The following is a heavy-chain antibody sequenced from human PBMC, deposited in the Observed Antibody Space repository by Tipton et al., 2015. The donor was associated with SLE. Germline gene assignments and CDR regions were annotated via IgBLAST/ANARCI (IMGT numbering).Heavy chain of an antibody. CDR1: GFNFDDYG. Sequence: SLRLSCAASGFNFDDYGMHWVRQAPGKGLEWVSQITTSSAVYYAGSVKGRFTISRENAKNSLYLQMNSLRDEDTAVYYCAKAGFFSGYYDAFDVWGQGTLVTVSS. D-gene: IGHD3-3*01. V-gene: IGHV3-48*02. CDR3: AKAGFFSGYYDAFDV. CDR2: ITTSSAV. J-gene: IGHJ3*01.